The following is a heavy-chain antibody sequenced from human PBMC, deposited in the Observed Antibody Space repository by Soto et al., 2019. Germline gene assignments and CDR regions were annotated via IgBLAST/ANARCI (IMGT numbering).Heavy chain of an antibody. CDR2: IYYSGST. J-gene: IGHJ4*02. V-gene: IGHV4-31*03. D-gene: IGHD5-12*01. Sequence: PSETLSLTCTVSGGSISSGGYYWSWIRQHPGKGLEWIGYIYYSGSTYYNPSLKSRVTISVDTSKNQFSLKLSSVTAADTAVYYCERDLDMDIVPYYWGQRSPVTVSS. CDR1: GGSISSGGYY. CDR3: ERDLDMDIVPYY.